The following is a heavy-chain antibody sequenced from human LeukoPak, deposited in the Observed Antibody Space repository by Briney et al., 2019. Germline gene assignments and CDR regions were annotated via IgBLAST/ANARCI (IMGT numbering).Heavy chain of an antibody. J-gene: IGHJ6*03. CDR3: ARDPSSGWSNYYYYYMDV. CDR2: IYTSGST. V-gene: IGHV4-4*07. CDR1: GGSISSYY. D-gene: IGHD6-19*01. Sequence: PSETLSLTCTVSGGSISSYYWSWIRQPAGKGLEWIGRIYTSGSTNYNPSLKSRVTISVDKSKNQFSLKLSSVTAADTAVYYRARDPSSGWSNYYYYYMDVWGKGTTVTVSS.